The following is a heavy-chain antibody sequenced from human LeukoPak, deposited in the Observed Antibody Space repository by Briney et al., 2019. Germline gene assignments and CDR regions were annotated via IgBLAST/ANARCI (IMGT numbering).Heavy chain of an antibody. V-gene: IGHV3-30*04. CDR2: ISYDGSNK. Sequence: GGSLRLSCAASGFTFSSYAMHWVRRAPGKGLEWVAVISYDGSNKYYADSVKGRFTISRDNSKNTLYLQMNSLRAEDTAVYYCARTANYDILTGTSLYFDYWGQGTLVTVSS. CDR3: ARTANYDILTGTSLYFDY. D-gene: IGHD3-9*01. CDR1: GFTFSSYA. J-gene: IGHJ4*02.